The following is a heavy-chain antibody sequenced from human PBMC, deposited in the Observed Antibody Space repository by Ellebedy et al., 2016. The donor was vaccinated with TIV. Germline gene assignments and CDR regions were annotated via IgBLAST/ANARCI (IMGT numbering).Heavy chain of an antibody. CDR3: ARDRGAAADPFFDY. D-gene: IGHD6-13*01. V-gene: IGHV3-48*02. CDR1: GFTFSSYS. J-gene: IGHJ4*02. CDR2: ISSSSSTI. Sequence: GGSLRLXXAASGFTFSSYSMNWVRQAPGKGLEWVSYISSSSSTIYYADSAKGRFTISRDNAKNSLYLQMNSLRDEDTAVYYCARDRGAAADPFFDYWGQGTLVTVSS.